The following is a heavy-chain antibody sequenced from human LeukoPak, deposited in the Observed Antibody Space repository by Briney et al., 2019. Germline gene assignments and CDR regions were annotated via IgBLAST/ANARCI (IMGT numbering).Heavy chain of an antibody. CDR1: GFTFSSYS. Sequence: GGSLRLSCAASGFTFSSYSMNWVRQAPGKGLEWVSDISSSSSTIYYADSVKGRFTISRDNAKNSLYLQMNSLRAEDTAVYYCARDIYYDSSGYYGSVYWGQGTLVTVSS. CDR3: ARDIYYDSSGYYGSVY. V-gene: IGHV3-48*04. J-gene: IGHJ4*02. CDR2: ISSSSSTI. D-gene: IGHD3-22*01.